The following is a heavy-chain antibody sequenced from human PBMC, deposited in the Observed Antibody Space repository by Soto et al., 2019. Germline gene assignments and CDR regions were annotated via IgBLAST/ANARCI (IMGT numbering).Heavy chain of an antibody. Sequence: QVQLVESGGGVVQPGRSLRLSCAASGFTFSTYGMHWVRQAPGKGLEWVAVISHDGSNKYYVDSVKGRFTISRDNXKNTVYLQMSSLKTEDTAVYYCANGYRSGWYYFDYWGQGTLVTVSS. CDR3: ANGYRSGWYYFDY. CDR2: ISHDGSNK. D-gene: IGHD6-19*01. CDR1: GFTFSTYG. V-gene: IGHV3-30*18. J-gene: IGHJ4*02.